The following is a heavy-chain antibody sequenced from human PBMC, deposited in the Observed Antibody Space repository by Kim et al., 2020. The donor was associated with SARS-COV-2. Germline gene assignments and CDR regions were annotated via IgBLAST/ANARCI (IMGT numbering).Heavy chain of an antibody. CDR3: ARGYPRRWIQH. CDR2: T. J-gene: IGHJ1*01. V-gene: IGHV4-34*01. D-gene: IGHD2-15*01. Sequence: TNYNPSLKSRVTISVDTSKNQFSLKLSSVTAADTAVYYCARGYPRRWIQHWGQGTLVTVSS.